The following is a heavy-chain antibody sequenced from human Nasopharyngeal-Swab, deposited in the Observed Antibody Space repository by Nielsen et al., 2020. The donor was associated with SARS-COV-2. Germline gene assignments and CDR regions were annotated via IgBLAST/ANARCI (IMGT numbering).Heavy chain of an antibody. CDR2: ISSSGTYI. CDR1: GFTFSSYT. Sequence: GESLKTSCAASGFTFSSYTVNWVRQAPGKGLEWVSSISSSGTYIYYADSVKGRFTISRDNAKNSLYLQMDSLRADDTAVYYCARDYGIGAYFYYGMDVWGQGTTVTVSS. V-gene: IGHV3-21*01. D-gene: IGHD3-10*01. CDR3: ARDYGIGAYFYYGMDV. J-gene: IGHJ6*02.